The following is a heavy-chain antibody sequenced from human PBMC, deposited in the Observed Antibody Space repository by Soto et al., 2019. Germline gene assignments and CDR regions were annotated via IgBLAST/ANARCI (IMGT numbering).Heavy chain of an antibody. J-gene: IGHJ5*02. CDR3: ARVTRGSGDWFDP. D-gene: IGHD6-19*01. Sequence: ASVKVSCKASSETFASYDITWVRQAPGQGLEWMGWISTYNGNTKYAQNVQGRVPMTTDTSTSTAYMELRSLKSDDTAVYYCARVTRGSGDWFDPWGHGTLVTVS. V-gene: IGHV1-18*01. CDR2: ISTYNGNT. CDR1: SETFASYD.